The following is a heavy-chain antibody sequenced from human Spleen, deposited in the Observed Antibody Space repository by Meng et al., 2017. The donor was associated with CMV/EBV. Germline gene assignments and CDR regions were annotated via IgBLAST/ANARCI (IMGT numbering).Heavy chain of an antibody. D-gene: IGHD3-3*01. Sequence: GGSLRLSCAASGFTFSSYGMHWVRQAPGKGLEWVAFIRYDGSNKYYADSVKGRFTISRDNSKNTLYLQMSSLRSEDTAVYYCARERRGTFTIFGVVNKYGMDVWGQGTTVTVSS. V-gene: IGHV3-30*02. J-gene: IGHJ6*02. CDR2: IRYDGSNK. CDR1: GFTFSSYG. CDR3: ARERRGTFTIFGVVNKYGMDV.